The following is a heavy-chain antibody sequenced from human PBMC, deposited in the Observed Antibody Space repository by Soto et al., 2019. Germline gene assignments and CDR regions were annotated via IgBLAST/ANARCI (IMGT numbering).Heavy chain of an antibody. CDR1: GCKFTSYW. CDR3: ARKDKSGYFNWFDP. J-gene: IGHJ5*02. V-gene: IGHV5-51*01. D-gene: IGHD3-22*01. CDR2: IFPSGSDT. Sequence: GESLKISCRTSGCKFTSYWIAWVRQMPGKGLEWMGIIFPSGSDTRYSPSFQGQVTISADRSTSTVFLQWASLKASDTAVYFCARKDKSGYFNWFDPWGQGTLVTVSS.